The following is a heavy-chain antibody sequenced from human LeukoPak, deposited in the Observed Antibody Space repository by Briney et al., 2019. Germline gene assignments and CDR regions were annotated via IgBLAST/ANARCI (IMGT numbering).Heavy chain of an antibody. V-gene: IGHV1-46*01. CDR2: INPSGGST. CDR1: GYTFTSYY. D-gene: IGHD2-2*01. J-gene: IGHJ4*02. Sequence: ASVKVSCKASGYTFTSYYMHWVRQAPGQGLEWMGIINPSGGSTSYAQKFQGRVTMTRDTSTSTVYMELSGLRSEDTAVYYCARDLAGHCSSTSCYPGPFDYWGQGTLVTVSS. CDR3: ARDLAGHCSSTSCYPGPFDY.